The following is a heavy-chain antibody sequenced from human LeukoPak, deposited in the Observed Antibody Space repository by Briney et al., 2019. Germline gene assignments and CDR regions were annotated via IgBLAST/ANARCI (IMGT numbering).Heavy chain of an antibody. CDR1: GFTFSSYS. V-gene: IGHV3-21*01. Sequence: GGSLRLSCAASGFTFSSYSMNWVRQAPGKGLEWVSSISSSSSYIYYADSVKGRFTISRDNAKNSLYLQMNSLRAEDTAVHYCARDRSGSYLGAFDIWGQGTMVAVSS. J-gene: IGHJ3*02. CDR2: ISSSSSYI. CDR3: ARDRSGSYLGAFDI. D-gene: IGHD1-26*01.